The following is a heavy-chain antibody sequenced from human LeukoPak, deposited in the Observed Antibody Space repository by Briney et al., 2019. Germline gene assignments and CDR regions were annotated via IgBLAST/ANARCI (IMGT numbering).Heavy chain of an antibody. CDR2: ISSSSSTI. J-gene: IGHJ4*02. V-gene: IGHV3-48*04. Sequence: GGSLRLSCAASGFTFSSYSMNWVRQAPAKGLEWVSYISSSSSTIYYADSVKGRFTISRDNAKNSLYLQMNSLRAEDTAVYYCARDGSSWVPYFDYWGQGTLVTVSS. CDR3: ARDGSSWVPYFDY. D-gene: IGHD6-13*01. CDR1: GFTFSSYS.